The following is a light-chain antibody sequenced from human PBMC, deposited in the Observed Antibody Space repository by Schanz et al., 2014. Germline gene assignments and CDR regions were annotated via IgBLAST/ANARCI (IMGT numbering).Light chain of an antibody. CDR2: DNT. V-gene: IGLV1-40*01. Sequence: QSVLTQPPSVSGAPGQGVTISCTGSASNIGAGYDVHWYQQVPGTAPKPLIFDNTNRPSGVPDRFSGSKSGTSASLAITGLQPEDEADYYCQSYDSSLSVNWVFGGGTKLTV. J-gene: IGLJ3*02. CDR3: QSYDSSLSVNWV. CDR1: ASNIGAGYD.